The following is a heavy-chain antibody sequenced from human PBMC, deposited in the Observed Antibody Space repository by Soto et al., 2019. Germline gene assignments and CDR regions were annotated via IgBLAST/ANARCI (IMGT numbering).Heavy chain of an antibody. V-gene: IGHV3-15*01. J-gene: IGHJ4*02. D-gene: IGHD2-2*01. CDR2: IKSKTDGGTT. Sequence: VGSLRLSCAASGFTFTNAWMSWVRQAPGKGLEWVARIKSKTDGGTTDYATPVKGRFTISRDDSKNTLYLQMNSLNIEDTAVYYCITDGPAGRAYWGPGTQVTVSS. CDR3: ITDGPAGRAY. CDR1: GFTFTNAW.